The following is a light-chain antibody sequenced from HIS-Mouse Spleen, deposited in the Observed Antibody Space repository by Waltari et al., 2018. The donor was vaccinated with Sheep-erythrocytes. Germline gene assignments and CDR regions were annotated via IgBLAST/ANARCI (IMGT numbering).Light chain of an antibody. CDR2: RNN. J-gene: IGLJ2*01. CDR1: SSNIGSNY. CDR3: AAWDDSLSGS. Sequence: QSVLTQPPSASGTPGQRVTISCSGSSSNIGSNYVYWYQQLPGTAPKLLIYRNNPRPSGVPDRFSGSKSGTSASLAISGLRSEDEADYYCAAWDDSLSGSFGGGTKLTVL. V-gene: IGLV1-47*01.